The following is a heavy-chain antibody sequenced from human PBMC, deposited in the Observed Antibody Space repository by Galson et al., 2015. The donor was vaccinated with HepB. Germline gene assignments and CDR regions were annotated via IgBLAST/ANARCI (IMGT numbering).Heavy chain of an antibody. V-gene: IGHV1-3*01. CDR1: GYTFTSYA. Sequence: SVKVSCKASGYTFTSYAMHWVRQAPGQRLEWMGWINAGNGNTKYSQKFQGRVTITRDTSASTAYMELSSLRSEDTAVYYCARDGSSGSYSAHYWGQGTLVTVSS. D-gene: IGHD1-26*01. J-gene: IGHJ4*02. CDR3: ARDGSSGSYSAHY. CDR2: INAGNGNT.